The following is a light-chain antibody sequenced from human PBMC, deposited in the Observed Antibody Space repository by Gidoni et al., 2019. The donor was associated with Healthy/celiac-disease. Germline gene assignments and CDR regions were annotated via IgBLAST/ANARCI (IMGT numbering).Light chain of an antibody. CDR1: QSVSSSY. V-gene: IGKV3-20*01. Sequence: EIVLTQSPGTLSLSPGERATLSCRASQSVSSSYLAWYQQKPGPAPRLLIYGASSRATGIPDRFSGSGSGTDFTLTISRLEPEDFAVYYCQQYGSSPFTFGPXTKVDIK. CDR2: GAS. CDR3: QQYGSSPFT. J-gene: IGKJ3*01.